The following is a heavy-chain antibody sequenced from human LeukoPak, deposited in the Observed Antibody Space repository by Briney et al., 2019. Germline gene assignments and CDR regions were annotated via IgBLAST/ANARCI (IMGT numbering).Heavy chain of an antibody. V-gene: IGHV4-59*08. J-gene: IGHJ4*02. CDR1: GGSISSYY. D-gene: IGHD1-1*01. CDR3: ARHGAGTTVDY. Sequence: SETLSLTCTVSGGSISSYYWSWIRQPPGKGLEWIGYIYYSGSTNYNPSLKSRVTISVDTPKNPFSLKLSSVTAADTAVYYCARHGAGTTVDYWGQGTLVTVSS. CDR2: IYYSGST.